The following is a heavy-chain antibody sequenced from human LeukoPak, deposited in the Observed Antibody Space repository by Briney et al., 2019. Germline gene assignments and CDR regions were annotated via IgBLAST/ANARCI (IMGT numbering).Heavy chain of an antibody. CDR2: IYYSGST. CDR1: GGSISSSSYY. V-gene: IGHV4-39*07. CDR3: ARVWTPSGYFDY. D-gene: IGHD1-26*01. Sequence: SETLSLTCTVSGGSISSSSYYWGWIRQPPGKGLEWIGSIYYSGSTYYNPSLKSRVTISVDTSKNQFSLKLSSVTAADTAVHYCARVWTPSGYFDYWGQGTLVTVSS. J-gene: IGHJ4*02.